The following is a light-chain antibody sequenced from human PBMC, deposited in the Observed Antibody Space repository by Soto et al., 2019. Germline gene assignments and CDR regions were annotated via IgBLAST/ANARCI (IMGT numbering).Light chain of an antibody. V-gene: IGKV1-27*01. Sequence: DIQMTQTPSSLSASVRDRVTITCRASQGISNDLAWYQQKPGKVPTLLIYDASTLQSGVPSRFSGSGSGTDFTLTISSLQLEDVATYYCQRYNSAPFTFGPGTKVDIK. CDR2: DAS. CDR3: QRYNSAPFT. CDR1: QGISND. J-gene: IGKJ3*01.